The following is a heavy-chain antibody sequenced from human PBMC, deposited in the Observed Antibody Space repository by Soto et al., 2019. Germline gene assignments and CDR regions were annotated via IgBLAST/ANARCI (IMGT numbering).Heavy chain of an antibody. CDR1: GFTVSSNY. Sequence: EVQLVESGGGLIQPGGSLRLSCAASGFTVSSNYMSWVRQAPGKGLEWVSVIYSGDTTYYADSVKGRFTISRDHSKNTWYLQMVRLRAEYTAVYYCARELRTLYGMDVWGQGTTVTVSS. V-gene: IGHV3-53*01. J-gene: IGHJ6*01. CDR3: ARELRTLYGMDV. CDR2: IYSGDTT.